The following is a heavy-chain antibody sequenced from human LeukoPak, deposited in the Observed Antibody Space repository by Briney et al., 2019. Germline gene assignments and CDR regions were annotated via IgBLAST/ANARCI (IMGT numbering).Heavy chain of an antibody. J-gene: IGHJ4*02. Sequence: PGGSLRLSCAASGFTFSSYAMHWVRQAPGKGLEWVAVISYDGSNKYYADSVKGRFTISRDNSKNTLYLQMNSLRAEDTAVYYCARDARWNRSYYFDYWGQGTLVTVSS. CDR1: GFTFSSYA. CDR3: ARDARWNRSYYFDY. V-gene: IGHV3-30*04. D-gene: IGHD1-1*01. CDR2: ISYDGSNK.